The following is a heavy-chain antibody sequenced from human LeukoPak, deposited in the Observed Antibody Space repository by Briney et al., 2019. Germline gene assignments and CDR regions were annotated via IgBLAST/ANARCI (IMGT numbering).Heavy chain of an antibody. CDR1: GGTFSSYA. CDR3: ASTRANPIANRWLFDY. V-gene: IGHV1-69*05. D-gene: IGHD5-24*01. Sequence: GSSVKVSCKASGGTFSSYAISWVRQAPGQGLEWMGRIIPIFGTANYAQKFQGRVTITTDESTSTAYMVLSSLRSEDTAVYYCASTRANPIANRWLFDYWGQGTLVTVSS. CDR2: IIPIFGTA. J-gene: IGHJ4*02.